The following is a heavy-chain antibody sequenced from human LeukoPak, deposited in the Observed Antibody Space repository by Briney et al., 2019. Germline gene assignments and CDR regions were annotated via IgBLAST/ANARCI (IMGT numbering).Heavy chain of an antibody. Sequence: ASVTVSCKASGYTFTSYGISWVRQAPGQGLEWMGWISAYNGNTNYAQKLQGRVTMTTDTSTSTAYMELRSLRSDDTAVYYCARLGTAYYYYYYMDVWGKGTTVTVSS. CDR1: GYTFTSYG. D-gene: IGHD7-27*01. V-gene: IGHV1-18*01. CDR3: ARLGTAYYYYYYMDV. J-gene: IGHJ6*03. CDR2: ISAYNGNT.